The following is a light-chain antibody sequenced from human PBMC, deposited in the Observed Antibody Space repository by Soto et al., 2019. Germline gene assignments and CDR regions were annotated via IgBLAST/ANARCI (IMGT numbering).Light chain of an antibody. J-gene: IGKJ1*01. CDR3: QQSYSTPLA. CDR1: QSIRSD. V-gene: IGKV1-39*01. Sequence: DIQMTQSPSSLSASVGDRVTITFRASQSIRSDLNCYQQKPGKAPNLLIYAASSLQSGVPPRFSGSGSGTDFTLTITSLQPEDSATYYCQQSYSTPLAFGHGTKVHIK. CDR2: AAS.